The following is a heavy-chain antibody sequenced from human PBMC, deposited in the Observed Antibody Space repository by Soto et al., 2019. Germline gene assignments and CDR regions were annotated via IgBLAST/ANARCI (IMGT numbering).Heavy chain of an antibody. J-gene: IGHJ4*02. CDR2: INGRGNYI. D-gene: IGHD1-26*01. CDR3: VREDGKVGTNTAFDY. Sequence: GRTLRLSCSSSAFTSITYSMNWVRQAPGRGLGWVPSINGRGNYIYYAESVKGRFTSSRDNAKNSLYLQMDRLRAEDTALYYCVREDGKVGTNTAFDYWGLGALVTVSS. CDR1: AFTSITYS. V-gene: IGHV3-21*01.